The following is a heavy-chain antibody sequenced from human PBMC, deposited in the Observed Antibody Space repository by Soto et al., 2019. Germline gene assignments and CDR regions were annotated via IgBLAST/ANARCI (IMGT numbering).Heavy chain of an antibody. V-gene: IGHV4-34*01. D-gene: IGHD4-17*01. J-gene: IGHJ4*02. Sequence: QVQLQQWGAGLLKPSETLSLTCAVYGGSFSGYYWSWIRQPPGKGLEWIGEINHSGSTNYNPSLKSRVTISVDTSKNQFSLKLSSVTAADTAVYYCARGLIPLLTTVKGGIGYWGQGTLVTVSS. CDR3: ARGLIPLLTTVKGGIGY. CDR2: INHSGST. CDR1: GGSFSGYY.